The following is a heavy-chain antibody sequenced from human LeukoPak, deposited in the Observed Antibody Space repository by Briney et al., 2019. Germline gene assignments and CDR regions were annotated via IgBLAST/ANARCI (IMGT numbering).Heavy chain of an antibody. CDR1: GFTFSSYS. J-gene: IGHJ4*02. V-gene: IGHV3-21*01. CDR2: ISSSSSYI. Sequence: GGSLRLSCAASGFTFSSYSVNWVRQAQGKGLEWVSSISSSSSYIYYADSVKGRFTISRDNAKNSLYLQMNSLRAEDTAVYYCAKMAYGSGSSRDYWGQGTLVTVSS. CDR3: AKMAYGSGSSRDY. D-gene: IGHD3-10*01.